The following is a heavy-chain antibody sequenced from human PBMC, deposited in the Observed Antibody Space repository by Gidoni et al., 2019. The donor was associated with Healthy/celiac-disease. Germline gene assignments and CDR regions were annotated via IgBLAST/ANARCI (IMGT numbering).Heavy chain of an antibody. J-gene: IGHJ6*03. CDR1: GGPFSSYA. D-gene: IGHD2-2*01. CDR3: ARGLPAAPYYYYYYMDV. CDR2: IIPIFGTA. V-gene: IGHV1-69*01. Sequence: QVQLVQSGAAVKKPGSSVKVSCKAPGGPFSSYAISWVRQAPGQGLEWMGGIIPIFGTANYAQKFQGRVTITADESTSTAYMELSSLRSEDTDVYYCARGLPAAPYYYYYYMDVWGKGTTVTVSS.